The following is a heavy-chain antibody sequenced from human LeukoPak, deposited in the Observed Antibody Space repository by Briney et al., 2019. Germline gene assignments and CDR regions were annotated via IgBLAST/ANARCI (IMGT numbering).Heavy chain of an antibody. Sequence: PGGSLRLSCAASGFTFSSYAMSWVRQAPGKGLEWVSAISGSGGSTYYADSVKGRFTISRDNSKNTLYLQMNSLRAEDTAVYYCAKLGGMPVAGSAALGYWGQGTLVTVSS. CDR3: AKLGGMPVAGSAALGY. CDR2: ISGSGGST. J-gene: IGHJ4*02. D-gene: IGHD6-19*01. V-gene: IGHV3-23*01. CDR1: GFTFSSYA.